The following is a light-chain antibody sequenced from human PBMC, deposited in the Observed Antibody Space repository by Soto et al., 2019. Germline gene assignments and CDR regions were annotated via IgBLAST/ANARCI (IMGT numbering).Light chain of an antibody. Sequence: QSVLTQAPSVSGTPGQRVTITCSGSSSNIGRNSVNWYQHLPGTAPKLLTHGNNHRPSGVPDRFSGSKSGTSASLAISGLQADDEADYFCSSYTTFSTVVFGGGTKVTVL. V-gene: IGLV1-44*01. J-gene: IGLJ2*01. CDR2: GNN. CDR1: SSNIGRNS. CDR3: SSYTTFSTVV.